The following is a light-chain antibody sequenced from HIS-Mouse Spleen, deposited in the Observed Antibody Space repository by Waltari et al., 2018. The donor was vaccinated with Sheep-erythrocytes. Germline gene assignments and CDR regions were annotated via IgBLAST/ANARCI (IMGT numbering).Light chain of an antibody. CDR3: LQDYNYPYT. J-gene: IGKJ2*01. Sequence: IQMTQSPSSLSASVGDRVTITCQASQDISNYLNWYQQKPGKAPKLLIYAASSLQSGVPSRFSGSGYGTDFTLTISSLQPEDFATYYCLQDYNYPYTFGQGTKLEIK. V-gene: IGKV1-6*01. CDR1: QDISNY. CDR2: AAS.